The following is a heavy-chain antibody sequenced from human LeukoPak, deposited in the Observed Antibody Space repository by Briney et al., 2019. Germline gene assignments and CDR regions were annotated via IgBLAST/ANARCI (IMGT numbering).Heavy chain of an antibody. CDR1: GFTVSSNY. CDR2: IYSGGST. V-gene: IGHV3-66*02. Sequence: PGGSLRLSCAASGFTVSSNYMSWVRQAPGKGLEWVSVIYSGGSTYYADSVKGRFTISRDNSKNTLHLQMNSLRAEDTAVYYCARDLRDIVVVPAGSYYYYYGMDVWGQGTTVTVSS. J-gene: IGHJ6*02. D-gene: IGHD2-2*01. CDR3: ARDLRDIVVVPAGSYYYYYGMDV.